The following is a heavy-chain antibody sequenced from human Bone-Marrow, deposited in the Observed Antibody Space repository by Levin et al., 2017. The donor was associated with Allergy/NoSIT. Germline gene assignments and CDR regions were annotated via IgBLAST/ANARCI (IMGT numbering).Heavy chain of an antibody. D-gene: IGHD3-10*01. J-gene: IGHJ4*02. CDR3: RGIRGVVIGDYFDS. V-gene: IGHV3-73*01. CDR2: IRSKANSYAT. CDR1: GFSFSGSA. Sequence: GGSLRLSCAASGFSFSGSAMHWVRQASGKGLEWIGRIRSKANSYATEYAASVKGRFTISRDDSKNTAYLQMNSLKTEDTAVYYCRGIRGVVIGDYFDSWGQGTLVTVSS.